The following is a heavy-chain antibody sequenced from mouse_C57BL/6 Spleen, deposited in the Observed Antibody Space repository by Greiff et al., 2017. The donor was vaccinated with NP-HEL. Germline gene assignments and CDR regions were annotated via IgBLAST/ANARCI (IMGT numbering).Heavy chain of an antibody. CDR1: GYTFTDYY. Sequence: VQLQQSGPVLVKPGASVKMSCKASGYTFTDYYMNWVKQSHGKSLEWIGVINPYNGGTSYNQKFKGKATLTVDKSSSTAYMELNSLTSEDSAVYYCARGDYGYDLYAMDYWGQGTSVTVSS. J-gene: IGHJ4*01. V-gene: IGHV1-19*01. D-gene: IGHD2-2*01. CDR2: INPYNGGT. CDR3: ARGDYGYDLYAMDY.